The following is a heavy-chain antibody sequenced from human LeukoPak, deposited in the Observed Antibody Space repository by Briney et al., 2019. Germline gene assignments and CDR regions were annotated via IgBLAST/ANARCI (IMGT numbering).Heavy chain of an antibody. D-gene: IGHD1-26*01. CDR2: IIPILGIA. CDR3: ARRTSEVGATRHDAFDI. V-gene: IGHV1-69*02. CDR1: GGTCSSYT. J-gene: IGHJ3*02. Sequence: APVKVSCKASGGTCSSYTISWVRQAPGQALESMGRIIPILGIANYAQKFQGRVTITVDKSTSTAYMELSSLRSEDTAVYYRARRTSEVGATRHDAFDIWGQGTMVTVSS.